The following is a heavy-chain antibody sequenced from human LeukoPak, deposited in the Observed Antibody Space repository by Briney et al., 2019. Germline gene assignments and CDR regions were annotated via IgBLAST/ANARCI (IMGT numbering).Heavy chain of an antibody. Sequence: GESLKISCKGSGYSFTSYWIGWVRQMPGKGLEWMGIIYPGDSDTRYSPSFQGQVTISADKSISTAYLQWSSLKASDTAMYYCARHVGGPRYNYYGMDVWGQGTTVTVPS. CDR2: IYPGDSDT. CDR3: ARHVGGPRYNYYGMDV. V-gene: IGHV5-51*01. J-gene: IGHJ6*02. CDR1: GYSFTSYW. D-gene: IGHD2-15*01.